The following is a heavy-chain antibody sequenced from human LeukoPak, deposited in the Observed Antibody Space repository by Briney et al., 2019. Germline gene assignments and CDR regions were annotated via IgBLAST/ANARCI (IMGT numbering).Heavy chain of an antibody. Sequence: PGGSLRLSCAASGLTFSSYEMNWVRQAPGKGLEWVSYISSSGSTIYYADSVKGRFTISRENAKNSLYLQMNSLRAEATAVYYCAELRITMIGGVWGKGTTVTISS. CDR3: AELRITMIGGV. V-gene: IGHV3-48*03. D-gene: IGHD3-10*02. CDR1: GLTFSSYE. CDR2: ISSSGSTI. J-gene: IGHJ6*04.